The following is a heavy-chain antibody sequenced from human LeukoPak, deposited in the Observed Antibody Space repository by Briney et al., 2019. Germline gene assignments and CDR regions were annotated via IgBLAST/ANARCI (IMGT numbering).Heavy chain of an antibody. V-gene: IGHV1-8*01. CDR2: MNPNSGNT. CDR1: GYTFTSYD. J-gene: IGHJ6*03. D-gene: IGHD2-2*01. CDR3: ARGRRYCSSTSCYWVNYYYYYMDV. Sequence: GASVKVSCKASGYTFTSYDINWVRQATGQGLEWMGWMNPNSGNTGYAQKFQGRVTMTRNTSISTAYMELSSLRSDDTAVYYCARGRRYCSSTSCYWVNYYYYYMDVWGKGTTVTVSS.